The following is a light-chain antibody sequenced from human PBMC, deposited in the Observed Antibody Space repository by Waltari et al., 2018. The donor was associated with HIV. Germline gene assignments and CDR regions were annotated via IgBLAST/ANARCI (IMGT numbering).Light chain of an antibody. CDR2: GAS. V-gene: IGKV3-15*01. CDR3: HQYNNWPYT. J-gene: IGKJ2*01. Sequence: MMQSPDILPVSPGGGVTLTCRASQSVNTNVAWYQQRPGQDPRLLIYGASTRAAGFPARFSGGGSGTEFTLTISSLQSEDFAFYFCHQYNNWPYTFGQGTKLDIK. CDR1: QSVNTN.